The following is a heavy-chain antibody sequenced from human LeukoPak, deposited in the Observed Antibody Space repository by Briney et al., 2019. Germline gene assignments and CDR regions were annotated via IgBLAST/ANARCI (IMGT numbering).Heavy chain of an antibody. Sequence: SETLSLTRTVSGYSISRHYYWGWIRQSPGKGLEWIGNIHHTGSTSYNPSLESRVTISVDLSKNEFSLRLSSVTAADTALYFCVREGPIRFLEQIDYWGQETLVTVSS. CDR1: GYSISRHYY. CDR3: VREGPIRFLEQIDY. J-gene: IGHJ4*02. D-gene: IGHD3-3*01. CDR2: IHHTGST. V-gene: IGHV4-38-2*02.